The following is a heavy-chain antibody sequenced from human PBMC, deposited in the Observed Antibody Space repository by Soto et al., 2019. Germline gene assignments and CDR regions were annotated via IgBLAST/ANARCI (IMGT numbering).Heavy chain of an antibody. D-gene: IGHD5-12*01. CDR3: ANRPRGYAYYFDY. Sequence: QITLKESGPTLVKPTQTLTLTCTFSGFSLSTRGVAVRWFRQPPGKALEWLALIYWDEDKWYSPSLKSRLTITDDTSKNQVVLTMTNMAPVDTATYYCANRPRGYAYYFDYWGQGTRVTVSS. V-gene: IGHV2-5*02. CDR2: IYWDEDK. J-gene: IGHJ4*02. CDR1: GFSLSTRGVA.